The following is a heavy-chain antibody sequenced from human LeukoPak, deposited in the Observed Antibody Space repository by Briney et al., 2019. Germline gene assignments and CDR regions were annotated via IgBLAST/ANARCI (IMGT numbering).Heavy chain of an antibody. V-gene: IGHV3-9*01. Sequence: GRSLRLSCAASGFTFDDYAMHWVRQAPGKGLEWVSGISWNSGSIVYADSVKGRFTISRDNAKNSLYLQMNSLRAQDTALYYCAKAPGVQLWFHGADYWGQGTLVTVSS. J-gene: IGHJ4*02. CDR3: AKAPGVQLWFHGADY. CDR1: GFTFDDYA. D-gene: IGHD5-18*01. CDR2: ISWNSGSI.